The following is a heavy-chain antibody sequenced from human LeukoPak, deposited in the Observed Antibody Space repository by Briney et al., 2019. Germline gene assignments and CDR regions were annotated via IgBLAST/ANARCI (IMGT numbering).Heavy chain of an antibody. CDR3: ADTPYGSGSHYYFDY. CDR1: GYSISSGYY. D-gene: IGHD3-10*01. CDR2: IYHSGST. V-gene: IGHV4-38-2*01. Sequence: SETLSLTCAVSGYSISSGYYWGWIRQPPGKGLEWIGSIYHSGSTYYNPSLKSRVTISVDTSKNQFSLKLSSVTAADTAVYYCADTPYGSGSHYYFDYWGQGTLVTVSS. J-gene: IGHJ4*02.